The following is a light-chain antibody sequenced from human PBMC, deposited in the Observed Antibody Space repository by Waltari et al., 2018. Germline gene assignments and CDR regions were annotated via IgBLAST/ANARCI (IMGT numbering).Light chain of an antibody. V-gene: IGLV1-40*01. J-gene: IGLJ2*01. CDR1: SSNIGAGYD. CDR2: GNS. CDR3: QSYDSSLPVV. Sequence: QSVLTQPPSVSGAPGQRVTISCTGSSSNIGAGYDVHWYQPLPGTAPKLLIYGNSNRPSGVPDRFSGSKSGTSASLAITGLQAEDEADYYCQSYDSSLPVVFGGGTKLTVL.